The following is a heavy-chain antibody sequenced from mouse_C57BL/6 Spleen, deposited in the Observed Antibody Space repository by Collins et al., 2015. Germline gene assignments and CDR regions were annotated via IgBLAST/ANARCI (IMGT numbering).Heavy chain of an antibody. D-gene: IGHD2-5*01. V-gene: IGHV1-80*01. CDR3: ARTYSNYDYFDY. J-gene: IGHJ2*01. Sequence: NGKFKGKATLTVDKSSTTAYMQLNSLTSEDSAVYFCARTYSNYDYFDYWGQGTTLTVSS.